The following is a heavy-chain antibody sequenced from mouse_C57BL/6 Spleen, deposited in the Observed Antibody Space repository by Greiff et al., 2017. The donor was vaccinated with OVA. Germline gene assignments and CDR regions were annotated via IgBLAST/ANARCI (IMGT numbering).Heavy chain of an antibody. Sequence: QVQLQQPGTELVQPGASVQLSCKPSGYTFTSYWMHWVKQRPGQGLEWIGNINPSNGGTNYNEKFKSKATLTVDKSSSTAYMQLSSLMSEDSAVYYYGRRDDGGRRRFAYWGQGTLVTVSA. CDR2: INPSNGGT. D-gene: IGHD1-1*02. CDR1: GYTFTSYW. CDR3: GRRDDGGRRRFAY. V-gene: IGHV1-53*01. J-gene: IGHJ3*01.